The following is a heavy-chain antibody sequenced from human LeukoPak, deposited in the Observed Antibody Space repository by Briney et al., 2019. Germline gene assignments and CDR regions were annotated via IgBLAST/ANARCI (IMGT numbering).Heavy chain of an antibody. CDR1: GGSISSYY. J-gene: IGHJ4*02. Sequence: SETLSLTCTVSGGSISSYYWSWIRQPPGKGLEWIGYIYYSGSTNYNPSLKSRVTISVDTSKNQFSLKLTSVTAADTAVYYCARSLPAATFFDSWGQGILVTVSS. CDR3: ARSLPAATFFDS. V-gene: IGHV4-59*12. CDR2: IYYSGST. D-gene: IGHD2-15*01.